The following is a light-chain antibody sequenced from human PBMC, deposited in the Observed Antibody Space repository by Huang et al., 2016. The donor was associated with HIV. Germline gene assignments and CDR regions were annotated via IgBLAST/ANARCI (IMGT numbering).Light chain of an antibody. V-gene: IGKV1-39*01. CDR1: QNIKRY. CDR3: QQSARTPRT. Sequence: DIQITQSPSSLSASVGDTVIITCRASQNIKRYLNWYQQEPGKSPKLLTAAASNLQSGVPSTISGSGSGTDFTLTINRLQPEDSATYYCQQSARTPRTCGQGTKLEI. J-gene: IGKJ2*01. CDR2: AAS.